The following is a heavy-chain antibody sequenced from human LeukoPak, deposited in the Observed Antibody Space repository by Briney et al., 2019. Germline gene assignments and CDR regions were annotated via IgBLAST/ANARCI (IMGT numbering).Heavy chain of an antibody. V-gene: IGHV4-39*01. J-gene: IGHJ4*02. Sequence: PSQTLSLTCTVSGGSISSGSYYWSWIRQPPGKGLEWIANIYYSGSTHYNPSLKSRVTISIEKSKNQFSLKLSSVTAADTAVYYCARNYYESSGYYPWNFDYWAREPWSPSPQ. CDR2: IYYSGST. D-gene: IGHD3-22*01. CDR3: ARNYYESSGYYPWNFDY. CDR1: GGSISSGSYY.